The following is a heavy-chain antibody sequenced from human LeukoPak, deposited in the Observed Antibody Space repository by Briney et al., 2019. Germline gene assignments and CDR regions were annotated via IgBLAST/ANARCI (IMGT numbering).Heavy chain of an antibody. CDR2: IRYDGSNK. Sequence: GGSLILSCAASGFTFSTYGIHWVRQAPGKGLEWVAFIRYDGSNKYYADSVKGRFTISRDNSKNTLYLQMNSLRAEDTAVYYCAKDNYDYGDYDGGDYWGQGTLVTVSS. V-gene: IGHV3-30*02. CDR3: AKDNYDYGDYDGGDY. D-gene: IGHD4-17*01. J-gene: IGHJ4*02. CDR1: GFTFSTYG.